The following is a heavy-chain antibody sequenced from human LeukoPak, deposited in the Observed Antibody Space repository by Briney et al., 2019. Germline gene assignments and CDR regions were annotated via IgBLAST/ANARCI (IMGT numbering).Heavy chain of an antibody. CDR3: AKDPYSYGSYFDY. J-gene: IGHJ4*02. CDR1: GFTFSGCG. D-gene: IGHD5-18*01. Sequence: GGSLRLSCAASGFTFSGCGMHWVRQAPGKGLEWVAFVWYDGRDKYYADSVKGQFTISRDNSKNTLYLQMNSLRAEDTAVYYCAKDPYSYGSYFDYWGQGTLVTVSS. CDR2: VWYDGRDK. V-gene: IGHV3-30*02.